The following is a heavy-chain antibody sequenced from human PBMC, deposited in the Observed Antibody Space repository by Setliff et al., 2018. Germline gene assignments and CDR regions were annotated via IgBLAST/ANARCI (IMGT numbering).Heavy chain of an antibody. Sequence: GASVKVSCKASGYTFSSYSMHWVRQAPGQRLEWMGWINAANENTQYSKKFQGRLTITRDTSANTAYMELSSLRSEDTALYYCARYNWNTNWFDPWGQGTLVTVSS. J-gene: IGHJ5*02. CDR2: INAANENT. CDR3: ARYNWNTNWFDP. V-gene: IGHV1-3*01. D-gene: IGHD1-20*01. CDR1: GYTFSSYS.